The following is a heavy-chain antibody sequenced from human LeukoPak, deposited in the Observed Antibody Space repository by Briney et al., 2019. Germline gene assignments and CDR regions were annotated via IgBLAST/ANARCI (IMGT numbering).Heavy chain of an antibody. D-gene: IGHD3-16*01. J-gene: IGHJ5*01. Sequence: SETLSLTCTVSGGSISSGGFCWSSVRQHPGKGREWIVTMYCSGSTYYNPSLKSRVTILVDTSKNQYSLKLSSVTAADTAVYYCAKVSYVSWWIDPWGQGTLVTVSS. V-gene: IGHV4-31*03. CDR1: GGSISSGGFC. CDR3: AKVSYVSWWIDP. CDR2: MYCSGST.